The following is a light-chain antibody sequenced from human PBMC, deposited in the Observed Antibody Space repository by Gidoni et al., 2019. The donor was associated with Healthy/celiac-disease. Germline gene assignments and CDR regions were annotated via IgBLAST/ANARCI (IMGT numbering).Light chain of an antibody. CDR3: QQSYSTPLT. J-gene: IGKJ4*01. Sequence: DIQVTQSPSSLSASVGDRVTITCRASQSISSYLNWYQQKPGKAPKLLIYAASSLQSGVPSRFSGSGSGTEFTLTISSLQPEDFATYYCQQSYSTPLTFGGGTKVEIK. CDR2: AAS. V-gene: IGKV1-39*01. CDR1: QSISSY.